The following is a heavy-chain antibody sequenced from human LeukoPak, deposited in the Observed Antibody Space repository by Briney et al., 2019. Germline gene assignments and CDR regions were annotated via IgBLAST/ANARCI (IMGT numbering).Heavy chain of an antibody. CDR1: GFTVSSNY. Sequence: PGGSLRLSCAASGFTVSSNYMSWVRQAPGKGLEWVSVIYSGGSTYYADSVKGRFTISRDNSKNTLYLQMNSLRAEDTAVYYCARRRRLDTAMVWGQGTLVTVSS. V-gene: IGHV3-66*01. CDR3: ARRRRLDTAMV. J-gene: IGHJ4*02. CDR2: IYSGGST. D-gene: IGHD5-18*01.